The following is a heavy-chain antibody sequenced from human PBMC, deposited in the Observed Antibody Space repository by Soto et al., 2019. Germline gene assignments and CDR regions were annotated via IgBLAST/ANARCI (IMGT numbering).Heavy chain of an antibody. J-gene: IGHJ2*01. D-gene: IGHD3-10*01. CDR2: FDPEDGEP. CDR3: ATHLSGSRGLKVWNFDL. Sequence: GASVKVSCKVSGYSLSELSIHWVRQAPGKGLEWMGGFDPEDGEPIYTDKFQGRVTMTEDTFRDTAYMELSSLRYEDTAAYYCATHLSGSRGLKVWNFDLSGRGTLVTVSS. CDR1: GYSLSELS. V-gene: IGHV1-24*01.